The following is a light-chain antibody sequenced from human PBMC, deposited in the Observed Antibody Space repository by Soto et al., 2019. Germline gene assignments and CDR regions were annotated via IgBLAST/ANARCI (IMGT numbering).Light chain of an antibody. J-gene: IGKJ1*01. CDR1: QSISSW. V-gene: IGKV1-5*03. Sequence: DIQMTQSPSTLSASVGDRVTITCRASQSISSWLAWYQQKPGKAPNLVIYKSSSLESGVPSRFSGSGSGTEFTLTISSLQPDDFATYYCQQCDTYPWTLVPGTTVDIK. CDR3: QQCDTYPWT. CDR2: KSS.